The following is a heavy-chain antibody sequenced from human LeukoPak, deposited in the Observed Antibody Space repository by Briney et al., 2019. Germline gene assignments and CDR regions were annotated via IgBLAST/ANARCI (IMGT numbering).Heavy chain of an antibody. CDR3: ARSAPGSQAFDI. D-gene: IGHD3-10*01. CDR2: IYYSGST. J-gene: IGHJ3*02. V-gene: IGHV4-39*01. CDR1: GGSISSSSYY. Sequence: SETLSLTCTVSGGSISSSSYYWGWIRQPPGKGLEWIGSIYYSGSTYYNPSLKSRVTISVDTSKNQFSLKLSSVTAADTAVYYCARSAPGSQAFDIWGQGTMVTVSS.